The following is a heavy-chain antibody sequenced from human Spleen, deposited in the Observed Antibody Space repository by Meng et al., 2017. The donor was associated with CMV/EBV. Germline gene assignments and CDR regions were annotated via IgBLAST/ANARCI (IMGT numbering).Heavy chain of an antibody. J-gene: IGHJ4*02. V-gene: IGHV3-30*04. CDR2: ISYDESNE. Sequence: LSCAASGFPFSSDAMYWVRQAPGKGLGWVAIISYDESNEYYADSVKGRFTISRDNPKNTVYLQMNSLRAEDTAVYYCARDIVGASGYWGQGTLVTVSS. CDR1: GFPFSSDA. CDR3: ARDIVGASGY. D-gene: IGHD1-26*01.